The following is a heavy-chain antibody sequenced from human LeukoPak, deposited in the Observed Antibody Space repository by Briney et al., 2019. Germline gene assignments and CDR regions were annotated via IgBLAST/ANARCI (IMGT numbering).Heavy chain of an antibody. D-gene: IGHD6-13*01. CDR2: IYTSGST. CDR3: ASRSLGGFDY. J-gene: IGHJ4*02. V-gene: IGHV4-61*02. CDR1: GGSISSGSYY. Sequence: SQTLSLTCTVSGGSISSGSYYWSWIRQPAGKGLEWIGRIYTSGSTNYNPSLKSRVTISVDTSKNQFSLKLSSVTAADTAVYYCASRSLGGFDYWGQGTLVTVSS.